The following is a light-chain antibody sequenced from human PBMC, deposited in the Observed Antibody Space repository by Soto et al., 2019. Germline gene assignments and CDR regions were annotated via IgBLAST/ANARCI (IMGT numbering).Light chain of an antibody. Sequence: EIVLTQSPGTLSLSPGERATLSCRACQSVSSSYLAWYQQKPGHAPRLLIYGASSRATGIPDRFSGSGSGTDFTLTISRLEPEDFAVYYCQQYGSSLTVGGGTKVDIK. V-gene: IGKV3-20*01. CDR1: QSVSSSY. J-gene: IGKJ4*01. CDR2: GAS. CDR3: QQYGSSLT.